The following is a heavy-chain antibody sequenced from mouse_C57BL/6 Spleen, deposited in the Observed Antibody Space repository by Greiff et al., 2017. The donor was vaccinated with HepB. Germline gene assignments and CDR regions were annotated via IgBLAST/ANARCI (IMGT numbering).Heavy chain of an antibody. Sequence: EVMLVESGGGLVQPGGSLSLSCAASGFTFTDYYMSWVRQPPGKALEWLGFIRNKANGYTTEYSASVKGRFTISRDNSQSILYLQMNDLRAEDSATYYCARSYYGSSPFAYWGQGTLVTVSA. J-gene: IGHJ3*01. CDR1: GFTFTDYY. CDR3: ARSYYGSSPFAY. CDR2: IRNKANGYTT. D-gene: IGHD1-1*01. V-gene: IGHV7-3*01.